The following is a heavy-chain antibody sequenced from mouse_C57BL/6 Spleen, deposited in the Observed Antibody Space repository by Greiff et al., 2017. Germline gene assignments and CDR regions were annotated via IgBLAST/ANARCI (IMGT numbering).Heavy chain of an antibody. D-gene: IGHD1-1*01. CDR2: IHPNSGST. CDR3: ARWDYYGSSPFDY. Sequence: VQLQQPGAELVKPGASVKLSCKASGYTFTSYWMHWVKQRPGQGLEWIGMIHPNSGSTNYNEKFKSKATLTVDKSSRTDYMQLSSLTSEGSAVYNCARWDYYGSSPFDYRGQDTTLTVSS. V-gene: IGHV1-64*01. CDR1: GYTFTSYW. J-gene: IGHJ2*01.